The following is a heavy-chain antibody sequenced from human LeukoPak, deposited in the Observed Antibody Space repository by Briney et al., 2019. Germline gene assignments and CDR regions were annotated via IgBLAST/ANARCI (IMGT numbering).Heavy chain of an antibody. D-gene: IGHD3-22*01. J-gene: IGHJ4*02. CDR3: ARYTDYYDSSGYYSYFDY. CDR1: GDSMTSGSHY. CDR2: IYTSGST. Sequence: PSETLSLTCTVSGDSMTSGSHYWSWIRQPAGKGLEWVGRIYTSGSTDYNPSLKSRITISVDTSKNQFSLKLSSVTAADTAVYYCARYTDYYDSSGYYSYFDYWGQGTLVTISS. V-gene: IGHV4-61*02.